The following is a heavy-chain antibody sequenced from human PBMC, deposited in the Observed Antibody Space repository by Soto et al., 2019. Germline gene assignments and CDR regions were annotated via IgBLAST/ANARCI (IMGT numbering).Heavy chain of an antibody. J-gene: IGHJ5*02. Sequence: QLQLQESGPGLVKPSETLSLTCTVSGGSISSSSYYWGWIRQPPGKGLEWIGSIYYSGSTYYNPSLKSRVTISVDTSKNQFSLKLSSVTAADTAVYYCARHDVDTAMVTEAYNWFDPWGQGTLVTVSS. V-gene: IGHV4-39*01. CDR3: ARHDVDTAMVTEAYNWFDP. CDR1: GGSISSSSYY. D-gene: IGHD5-18*01. CDR2: IYYSGST.